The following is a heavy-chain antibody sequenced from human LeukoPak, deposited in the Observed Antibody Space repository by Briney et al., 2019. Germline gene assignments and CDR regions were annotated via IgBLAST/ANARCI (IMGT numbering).Heavy chain of an antibody. J-gene: IGHJ4*02. V-gene: IGHV3-15*01. CDR2: IQSKTDGGPT. D-gene: IGHD3-10*01. CDR3: TTDRGALTN. CDR1: GFTFSDAW. Sequence: PGGSLRLSCATSGFTFSDAWMSWVRRAPGEGLEWVGRIQSKTDGGPTEYAAPVKGRFTISRDDSRNTLYLQMNSLKAGDTGVYYCTTDRGALTNWGPGTLVTVSS.